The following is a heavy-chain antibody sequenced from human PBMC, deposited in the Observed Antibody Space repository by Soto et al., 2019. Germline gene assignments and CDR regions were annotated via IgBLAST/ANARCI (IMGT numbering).Heavy chain of an antibody. D-gene: IGHD2-8*01. V-gene: IGHV3-23*01. Sequence: GRALRVRRGGSGVTLISDAMSWVRQAPGKGLEWVSSVTGTGGTTYYSDSVKGRFTISRDNSKNTVFLQMNSLRVEDTAMYYCVNPANGFLYDPLAIWGQGTMVTVSS. CDR2: VTGTGGTT. CDR1: GVTLISDA. J-gene: IGHJ3*02. CDR3: VNPANGFLYDPLAI.